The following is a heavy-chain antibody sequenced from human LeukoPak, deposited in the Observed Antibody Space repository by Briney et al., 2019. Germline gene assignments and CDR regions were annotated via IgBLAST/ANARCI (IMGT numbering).Heavy chain of an antibody. D-gene: IGHD3-22*01. CDR1: GGSFSGYY. Sequence: PSVTLSLTCAVYGGSFSGYYWSWIRQPPGKGLEWIGEINHSGSTNYNPSLKSRVTISVDTSKNQFSLKLSSVTAADTAVYYCARGRHDSSGYYQRDYYYMDVWGKGTTVTVSS. CDR2: INHSGST. J-gene: IGHJ6*03. V-gene: IGHV4-34*01. CDR3: ARGRHDSSGYYQRDYYYMDV.